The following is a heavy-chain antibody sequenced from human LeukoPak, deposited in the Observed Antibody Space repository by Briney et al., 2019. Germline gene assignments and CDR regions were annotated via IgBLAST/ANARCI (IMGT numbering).Heavy chain of an antibody. CDR3: ARGVDNVDIVATSDY. CDR1: GFTFSSYS. V-gene: IGHV3-21*01. J-gene: IGHJ4*02. CDR2: ISSSSSYI. D-gene: IGHD5-12*01. Sequence: PGGSLRLSCAASGFTFSSYSMNWVRQAPGKGLEWVSSISSSSSYIYYADSVKGRFTISRDSAKNSLYLQMNSLRAEDTAVYYCARGVDNVDIVATSDYWGQGTLVTVSS.